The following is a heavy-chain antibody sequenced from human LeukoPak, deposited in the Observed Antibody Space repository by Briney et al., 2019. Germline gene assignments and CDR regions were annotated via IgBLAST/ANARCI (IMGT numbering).Heavy chain of an antibody. CDR3: AREGYCSSTSCYLDY. CDR1: GYTFTGYY. V-gene: IGHV1-2*02. Sequence: ASVKVSCNASGYTFTGYYMHWVRQAPGQGLEWMGWINPNSGGTNYAQKFQGRVTMTRDTSISTAYMELSRLRSDDTAVYYCAREGYCSSTSCYLDYWGQGTLVTVSS. J-gene: IGHJ4*02. D-gene: IGHD2-2*01. CDR2: INPNSGGT.